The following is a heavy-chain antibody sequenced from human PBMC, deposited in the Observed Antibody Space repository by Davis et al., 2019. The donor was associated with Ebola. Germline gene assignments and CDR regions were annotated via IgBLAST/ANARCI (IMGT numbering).Heavy chain of an antibody. CDR1: GGSISSSYW. CDR2: IYHTGST. D-gene: IGHD6-19*01. CDR3: ARDREWLVQGYFDY. V-gene: IGHV4-4*02. J-gene: IGHJ4*02. Sequence: MPSETLSLTCAVSGGSISSSYWWSCVRQPPGKGLEWIGEIYHTGSTNYNPSLKSRVTISVDKSKNQFSLKLSSVTAADTAVYFCARDREWLVQGYFDYWGQGTLVTVSS.